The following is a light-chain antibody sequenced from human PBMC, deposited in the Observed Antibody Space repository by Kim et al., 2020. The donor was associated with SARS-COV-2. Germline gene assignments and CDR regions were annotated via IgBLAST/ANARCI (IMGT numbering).Light chain of an antibody. CDR2: AAS. CDR1: QSISSS. J-gene: IGKJ1*01. Sequence: ASVGDRVTITCRESQSISSSLAWFQQRPGKVPKRLIYAASSWQSGVPSRFSGSGSGTEFTLTISSLQPEDFATYYCRQVKSYPLTFGQGTKVDIK. V-gene: IGKV1-17*03. CDR3: RQVKSYPLT.